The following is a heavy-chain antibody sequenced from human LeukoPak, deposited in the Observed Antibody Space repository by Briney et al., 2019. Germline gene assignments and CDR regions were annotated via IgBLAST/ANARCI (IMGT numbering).Heavy chain of an antibody. D-gene: IGHD1-1*01. CDR2: IYASGRT. CDR1: GDSISRGSYQ. CDR3: ARGDNTNWFPHFDY. V-gene: IGHV4-61*02. Sequence: SETLSLTCTVSGDSISRGSYQWTWIRQSAGKGLEWIGRIYASGRTNYNPSVRSRVTMSVDTSNNQFSLRLSSVTAADTAVYYCARGDNTNWFPHFDYWGQGSLVTVSS. J-gene: IGHJ4*02.